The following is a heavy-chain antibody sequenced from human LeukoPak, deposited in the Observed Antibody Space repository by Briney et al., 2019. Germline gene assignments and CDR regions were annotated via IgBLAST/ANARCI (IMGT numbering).Heavy chain of an antibody. CDR2: IYPGDSDT. J-gene: IGHJ3*02. D-gene: IGHD4-23*01. V-gene: IGHV5-51*01. CDR3: ARQSVVTPRAVFDI. Sequence: GESLKIPFKGSGYFFSNYWIGWVRQMPGKGLEWMGIIYPGDSDTRYSPSFQGQVTNSAAQSIGTAYMKWRSLKATDTAMYYCARQSVVTPRAVFDIWGQGTMVTVSS. CDR1: GYFFSNYW.